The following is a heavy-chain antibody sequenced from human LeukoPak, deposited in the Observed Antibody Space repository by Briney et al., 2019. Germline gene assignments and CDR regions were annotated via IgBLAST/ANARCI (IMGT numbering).Heavy chain of an antibody. D-gene: IGHD5-18*01. V-gene: IGHV5-51*01. J-gene: IGHJ4*02. CDR1: GYSFNSYW. CDR2: IYPGDSDT. CDR3: ARPVDAALSTIQFYY. Sequence: GESLKISCKGSGYSFNSYWIGWVRQMPGKGLEWMGIIYPGDSDTRYSPSFQGQVTISADKSISTAYLQWSSLKASDTAMYYCARPVDAALSTIQFYYWGQATLVTVSS.